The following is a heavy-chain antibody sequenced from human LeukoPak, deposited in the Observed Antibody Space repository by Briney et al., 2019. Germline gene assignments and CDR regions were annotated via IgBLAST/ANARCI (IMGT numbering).Heavy chain of an antibody. CDR3: ARDDYGDYKGGFQH. Sequence: ASVKVSCKASGYTFTGYYMHWVRQAPGQGLEWMGWINPNSGGTNYAQKFQGWVTMTRDTSISTAYMELSSLRSEDTAVYYCARDDYGDYKGGFQHWGQGTLVTVSS. V-gene: IGHV1-2*04. CDR1: GYTFTGYY. D-gene: IGHD4-17*01. CDR2: INPNSGGT. J-gene: IGHJ1*01.